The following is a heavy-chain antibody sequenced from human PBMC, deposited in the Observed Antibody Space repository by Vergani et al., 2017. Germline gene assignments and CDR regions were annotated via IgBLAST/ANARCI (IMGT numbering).Heavy chain of an antibody. D-gene: IGHD3-3*01. CDR2: IFSGGYT. CDR3: ASQYYDFWSGRD. CDR1: GFIVSSHY. V-gene: IGHV3-66*04. Sequence: QLVESGGDLVQPGGSLRLSCAVSGFIVSSHYMSWVRQAPGKGLEWVSVIFSGGYTYYADSVKGRFTISRDDSKNSLYLQMNSLRAEDTAVYYCASQYYDFWSGRDWGQGTLVTVSS. J-gene: IGHJ1*01.